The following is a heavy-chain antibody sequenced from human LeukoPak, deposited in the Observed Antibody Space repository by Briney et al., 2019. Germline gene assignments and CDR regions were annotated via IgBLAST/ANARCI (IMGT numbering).Heavy chain of an antibody. CDR2: IIPIFGTP. CDR3: SRGPPGVTRYFDWRGDY. V-gene: IGHV1-69*13. J-gene: IGHJ4*02. Sequence: SVTVSCKASGGTFNSCAISWVRQAPGQGLEWMGGIIPIFGTPNYAQKFQGRVTIIADESTSTAYMELSSLRSEDTAVYYCSRGPPGVTRYFDWRGDYWGQGTLVTVSS. D-gene: IGHD3-9*01. CDR1: GGTFNSCA.